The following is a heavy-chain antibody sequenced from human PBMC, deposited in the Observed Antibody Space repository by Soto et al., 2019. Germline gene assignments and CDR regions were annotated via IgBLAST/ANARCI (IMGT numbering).Heavy chain of an antibody. CDR3: ANPYSSSPDAFDI. D-gene: IGHD6-6*01. CDR1: GFTFSSYA. V-gene: IGHV3-23*01. J-gene: IGHJ3*02. Sequence: GGSLRLSCAASGFTFSSYAISWVRQAPGKGLEWVSAISGSGGSTYYADYVKGRFTISRDNSKNTLYLQMNSLRAEDTAVYYFANPYSSSPDAFDIWGQGTMVTVSS. CDR2: ISGSGGST.